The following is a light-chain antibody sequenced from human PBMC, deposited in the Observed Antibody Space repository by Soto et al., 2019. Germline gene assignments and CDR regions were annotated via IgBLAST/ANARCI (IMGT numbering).Light chain of an antibody. CDR2: EVT. CDR3: SSFTSTSTRL. CDR1: SSDIGSYDY. Sequence: QSALAQPASVSGSPGQSITISCTGTSSDIGSYDYVSWYQQHPGKAPNLIIYEVTDRPSGVSNRFSGSKSGNTASLTISGLQAEDEAEYYCSSFTSTSTRLFGSGTKVTVL. J-gene: IGLJ1*01. V-gene: IGLV2-14*01.